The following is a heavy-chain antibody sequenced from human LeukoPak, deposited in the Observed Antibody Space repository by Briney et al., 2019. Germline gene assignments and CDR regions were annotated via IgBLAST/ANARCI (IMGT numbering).Heavy chain of an antibody. V-gene: IGHV3-23*01. D-gene: IGHD2-2*01. Sequence: GGSLRLSCAASGFTFSSYAMSWVRQAPGKGLEWVSAISGSGGSTYYADSVKGRFTISRDNAKNSLYLQMNSLRAEDTAVYYCARSRVPGVYWGQGTLVTVSS. CDR2: ISGSGGST. J-gene: IGHJ4*02. CDR1: GFTFSSYA. CDR3: ARSRVPGVY.